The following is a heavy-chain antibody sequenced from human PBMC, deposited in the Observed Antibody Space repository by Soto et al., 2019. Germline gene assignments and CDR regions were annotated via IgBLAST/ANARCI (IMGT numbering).Heavy chain of an antibody. CDR3: ATYDYGGKGVGFDI. D-gene: IGHD4-17*01. CDR1: GFTFSSYA. CDR2: ISYDGSNK. Sequence: QVQLVESGGGVVQPGRSLRLSCAASGFTFSSYAMHWVRQAPGKGLEWVAVISYDGSNKYYADSVKGRFTISRDNSKNTLYLQMNSLRAEDTAVYYCATYDYGGKGVGFDIWGQGTMVTVSS. V-gene: IGHV3-30-3*01. J-gene: IGHJ3*02.